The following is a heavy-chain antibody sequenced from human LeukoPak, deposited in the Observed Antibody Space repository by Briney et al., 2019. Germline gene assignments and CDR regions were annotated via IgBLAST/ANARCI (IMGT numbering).Heavy chain of an antibody. J-gene: IGHJ4*02. CDR1: GYTFTGYY. CDR3: ARGARGTWACGD. D-gene: IGHD2-21*01. Sequence: ASVKVSCKASGYTFTGYYMHWVRQAPGQGLEWMGRINPNSGGTNYAQKFQGRVTMTRDTSVSTAYMELSRLRSDDTAMYYCARGARGTWACGDWGQGTLVTVSS. CDR2: INPNSGGT. V-gene: IGHV1-2*06.